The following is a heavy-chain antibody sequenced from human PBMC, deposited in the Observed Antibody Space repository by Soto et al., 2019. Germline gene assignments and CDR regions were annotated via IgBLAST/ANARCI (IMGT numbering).Heavy chain of an antibody. CDR2: IYYSGST. D-gene: IGHD2-21*02. Sequence: SETLSLTCTVSGGSISSSSYYWGWIRQPPGKGLEWIGYIYYSGSTNYNPSLKSRVTISVDTSKNQFSLKLSSVTAADTAVYYCARDRGVAYCGGDCYSYYGMDVWGQGTTVTVSS. J-gene: IGHJ6*02. V-gene: IGHV4-61*01. CDR1: GGSISSSSYY. CDR3: ARDRGVAYCGGDCYSYYGMDV.